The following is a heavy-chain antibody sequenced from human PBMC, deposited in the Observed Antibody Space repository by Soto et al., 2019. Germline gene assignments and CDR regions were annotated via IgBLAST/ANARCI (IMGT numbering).Heavy chain of an antibody. Sequence: EVQLLESGGGLVQPGGSLRLSCAASGFTFSSYAMSWVRQAPGKGLEWVSSISGSGGRTYYADSVKGRFTISRDNSKITLYLQMNSLRAEDTAVYYCAKDLRGCSSISCYPLYYYGMDVWGQGTTVTVSS. CDR2: ISGSGGRT. V-gene: IGHV3-23*01. CDR3: AKDLRGCSSISCYPLYYYGMDV. J-gene: IGHJ6*02. D-gene: IGHD2-2*01. CDR1: GFTFSSYA.